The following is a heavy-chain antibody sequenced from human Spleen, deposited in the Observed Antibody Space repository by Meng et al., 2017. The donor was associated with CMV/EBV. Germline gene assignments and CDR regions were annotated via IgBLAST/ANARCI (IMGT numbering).Heavy chain of an antibody. V-gene: IGHV3-20*04. CDR1: GFTFENYG. CDR3: VRRLTGVFDY. CDR2: INWNGGDT. J-gene: IGHJ4*02. D-gene: IGHD7-27*01. Sequence: LWCASSGFTFENYGMMWIRQTPGKGLEWVSGINWNGGDTGYADSVKGRFTISRDNAKNSLYLQMSSLRAEDTALYYCVRRLTGVFDYWGQGTLVTVSS.